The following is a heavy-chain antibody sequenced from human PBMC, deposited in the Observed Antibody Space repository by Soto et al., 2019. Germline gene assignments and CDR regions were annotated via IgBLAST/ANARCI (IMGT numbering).Heavy chain of an antibody. CDR3: SNDPTVHDYDSWRSSY. CDR2: ISGSGGST. Sequence: EVQLLESGGGLVQPGGSLRLSCAASGFTFSNYAMSWVRQAPGKGLEWVAAISGSGGSTYYADSVKGRFTISRDNSNNTLYLQMNSPRAEATTVYYCSNDPTVHDYDSWRSSYWGQGTLVTVSS. J-gene: IGHJ4*02. CDR1: GFTFSNYA. V-gene: IGHV3-23*01. D-gene: IGHD3-10*01.